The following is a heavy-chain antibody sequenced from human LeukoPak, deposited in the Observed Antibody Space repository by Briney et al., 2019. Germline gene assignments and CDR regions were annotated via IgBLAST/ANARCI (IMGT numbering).Heavy chain of an antibody. CDR1: GGSFSGYY. CDR3: ARSRSGYSYDHAAFDI. J-gene: IGHJ3*02. V-gene: IGHV4-59*01. Sequence: SETLSLTCAVYGGSFSGYYWSWIRQPPGKGLEWIAYIDYRGSTTYNPSLKSRVTISVDTSRNQFSLKLSSVTAADTAVYYCARSRSGYSYDHAAFDIWGQGTMVTVSS. CDR2: IDYRGST. D-gene: IGHD5-18*01.